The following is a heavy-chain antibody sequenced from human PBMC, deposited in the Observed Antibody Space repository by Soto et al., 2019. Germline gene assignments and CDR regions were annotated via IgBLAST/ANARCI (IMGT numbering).Heavy chain of an antibody. CDR1: GCNFSRYA. CDR2: IIPIFGTA. CDR3: ARSGQLARYYFDY. J-gene: IGHJ4*02. V-gene: IGHV1-69*13. Sequence: SVEVSCKASGCNFSRYAISCVRQAPGQGLEWMGGIIPIFGTANYAQKFQGRVTITADESTSTAYMELSSLRSEDTAVYYCARSGQLARYYFDYWGQGTLVTVSS. D-gene: IGHD6-6*01.